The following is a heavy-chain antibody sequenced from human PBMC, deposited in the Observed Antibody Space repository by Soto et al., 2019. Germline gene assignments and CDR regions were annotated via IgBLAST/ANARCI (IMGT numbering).Heavy chain of an antibody. CDR1: GFTFSSYA. CDR2: ISYDGSNK. J-gene: IGHJ6*02. D-gene: IGHD2-2*01. CDR3: ARDYRYQLLGYYYPGMDV. Sequence: GGSLRLSCAASGFTFSSYAMHWVRQAPGKGLEWVAVISYDGSNKYYADSVKGRFTISRDNSKNTLYLQMNSLRAEDTAVYYCARDYRYQLLGYYYPGMDVWGQGTPVTVSS. V-gene: IGHV3-30-3*01.